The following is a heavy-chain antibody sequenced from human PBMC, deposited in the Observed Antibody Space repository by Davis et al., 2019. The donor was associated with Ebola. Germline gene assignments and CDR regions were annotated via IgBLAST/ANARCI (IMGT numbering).Heavy chain of an antibody. V-gene: IGHV4-59*01. CDR2: ITYTGST. Sequence: PSETLSLTCTVSGGSIRTYYWSWIRQPPGKGLEWIGFITYTGSTNYNLSLKSRVTISVDTSKNQFSLTLSSVTAADTAVYYCARRGDTIFGVARGWFDPWGQGTLVTVSS. CDR1: GGSIRTYY. D-gene: IGHD3-3*01. J-gene: IGHJ5*02. CDR3: ARRGDTIFGVARGWFDP.